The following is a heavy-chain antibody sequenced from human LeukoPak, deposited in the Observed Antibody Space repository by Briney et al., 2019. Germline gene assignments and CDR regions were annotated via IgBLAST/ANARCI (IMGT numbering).Heavy chain of an antibody. D-gene: IGHD3-22*01. CDR2: INTNTGNP. CDR1: GYTFTGYY. V-gene: IGHV7-4-1*02. Sequence: GASVKVSCKASGYTFTGYYMHWVRQAPGQGLEWMGWINTNTGNPTYAQGFTGRFVFSLDTSVSTAYLQISSLKAEDTAVYYCARVGSGYYPSAPFDYWGQGTLVTVSS. J-gene: IGHJ4*02. CDR3: ARVGSGYYPSAPFDY.